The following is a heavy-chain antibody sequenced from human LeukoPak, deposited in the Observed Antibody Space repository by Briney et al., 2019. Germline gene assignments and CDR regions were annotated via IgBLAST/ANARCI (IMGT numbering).Heavy chain of an antibody. V-gene: IGHV1-8*01. J-gene: IGHJ4*02. CDR1: GYTFTSYD. CDR3: ARERHDYGDFDY. Sequence: GASVKVSCKASGYTFTSYDINWVRQATGQGLEWMGWMNPNSGNTGYAQKFQGRVTMTRNTSISTAYMELSSLRSDDTAVYYCARERHDYGDFDYWGQGTLVTVSS. CDR2: MNPNSGNT. D-gene: IGHD4-17*01.